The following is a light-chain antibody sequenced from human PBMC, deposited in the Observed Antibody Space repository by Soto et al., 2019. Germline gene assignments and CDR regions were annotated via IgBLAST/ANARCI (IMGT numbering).Light chain of an antibody. CDR3: QQYNNWPRAT. CDR1: QSVSSN. V-gene: IGKV3D-15*01. CDR2: GTS. Sequence: EIVMTQSPATLSVSPGERATLSCRASQSVSSNLAWYQQKPGQAPRLLISGTSNRAAGIPDRFSGSGSGTEFNITISSLQSEDSAIYYCQQYNNWPRATFGGGTKVDIK. J-gene: IGKJ4*01.